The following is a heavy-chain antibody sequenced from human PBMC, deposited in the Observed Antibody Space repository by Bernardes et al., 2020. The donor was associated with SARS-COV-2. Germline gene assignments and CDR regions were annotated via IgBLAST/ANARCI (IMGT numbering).Heavy chain of an antibody. J-gene: IGHJ1*01. CDR1: GYSFTSYW. CDR3: ARPRLRGGSYSEYFQH. V-gene: IGHV5-51*01. D-gene: IGHD1-26*01. CDR2: IYPGYYDT. Sequence: GASLKIPCKGSGYSFTSYWIGWVPQMPGKGLEWKWIIYPGYYDTRHSPSFQGQVTISADKSISTAYLQWSSLKASDTAMYYCARPRLRGGSYSEYFQHWGQGTLVTVSS.